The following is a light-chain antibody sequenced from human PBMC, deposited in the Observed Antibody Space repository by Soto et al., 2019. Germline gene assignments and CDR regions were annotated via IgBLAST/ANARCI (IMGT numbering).Light chain of an antibody. Sequence: QSVLTQPASVSGSPGQSITISCSGTSSDVGRYNYVSWYQHHPGKAPKLLIYEVSNRPSGVSSRFSGSKSGNTASLTISGLQAEDEADYYCSSYINSITFVVFGGGTQLTVL. CDR2: EVS. V-gene: IGLV2-14*01. CDR1: SSDVGRYNY. CDR3: SSYINSITFVV. J-gene: IGLJ2*01.